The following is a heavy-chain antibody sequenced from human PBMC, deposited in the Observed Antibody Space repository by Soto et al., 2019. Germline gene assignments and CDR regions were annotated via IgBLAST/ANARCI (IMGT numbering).Heavy chain of an antibody. CDR2: MNPNNTNT. CDR1: GYTFTRYD. J-gene: IGHJ4*02. Sequence: QVQLVQSGAEVKKPGASVKVYCQASGYTFTRYDINWVRQAPGQGLEWMGWMNPNNTNTGYAQKVQGRRTMTRNTAGVTAYMERSSLTSEDTAVYSCARGFSHEVRGGYDYWGQGTLVTVSS. D-gene: IGHD3-10*01. V-gene: IGHV1-8*01. CDR3: ARGFSHEVRGGYDY.